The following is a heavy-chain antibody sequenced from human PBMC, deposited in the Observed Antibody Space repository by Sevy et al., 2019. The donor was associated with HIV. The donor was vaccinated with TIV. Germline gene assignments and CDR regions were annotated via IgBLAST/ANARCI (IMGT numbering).Heavy chain of an antibody. V-gene: IGHV3-53*01. Sequence: GGSLRLSCAVSGFPVSSSYMNWVRQAPGKGLEWVSVFYTGSKTDYADSVKGRFTMSRDNSKNTLYLQMNGLRAEDTAVYYCSRDKNAHYYGLDVRGQGTTVTVSS. CDR1: GFPVSSSY. D-gene: IGHD2-2*01. CDR2: FYTGSKT. CDR3: SRDKNAHYYGLDV. J-gene: IGHJ6*02.